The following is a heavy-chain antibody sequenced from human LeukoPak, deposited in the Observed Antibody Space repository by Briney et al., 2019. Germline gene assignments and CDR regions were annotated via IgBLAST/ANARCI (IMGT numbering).Heavy chain of an antibody. CDR3: ARAHSSSWYGIFGY. J-gene: IGHJ4*02. V-gene: IGHV3-33*01. CDR1: GFTFSSYG. Sequence: PGGSLRLSCAASGFTFSSYGMHWVRQAPGKGLEWVAVIWYDGSNKYYADSVKGRFTISRDNSKNTLYLQMNSLRAEDTAVYYCARAHSSSWYGIFGYWGQGTLVTVSS. CDR2: IWYDGSNK. D-gene: IGHD6-13*01.